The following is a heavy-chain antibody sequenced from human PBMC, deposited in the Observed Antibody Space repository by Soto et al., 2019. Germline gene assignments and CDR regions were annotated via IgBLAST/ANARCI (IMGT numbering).Heavy chain of an antibody. D-gene: IGHD6-19*01. V-gene: IGHV1-2*02. Sequence: ASVKVSCKASGYTFTGYYMHWVRQAPGQGLEWMGWINPNSGGTNYAQKFQGRVTMTRDTSISTAYMELSRLRSDDTAVYYCARLSTGSYSSGTDDYWGQGTLVTVSS. CDR1: GYTFTGYY. CDR2: INPNSGGT. CDR3: ARLSTGSYSSGTDDY. J-gene: IGHJ4*02.